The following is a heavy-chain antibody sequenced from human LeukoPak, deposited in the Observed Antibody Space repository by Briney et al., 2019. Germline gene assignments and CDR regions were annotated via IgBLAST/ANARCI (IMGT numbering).Heavy chain of an antibody. V-gene: IGHV3-21*01. J-gene: IGHJ4*02. Sequence: GGSLRLSCAASGFSFSTYYVNWVRQAPGKGLEWVSCISSSSTYIYYADSVRGRFAISRDNAKNSLYLQMYSLRAEDTAVYYCARENHGSFDYWGQGSLVTVSS. CDR2: ISSSSTYI. D-gene: IGHD1-14*01. CDR3: ARENHGSFDY. CDR1: GFSFSTYY.